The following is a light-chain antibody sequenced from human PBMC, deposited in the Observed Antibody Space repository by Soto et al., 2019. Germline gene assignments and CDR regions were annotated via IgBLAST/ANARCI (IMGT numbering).Light chain of an antibody. CDR1: QGISVW. CDR2: AAS. V-gene: IGKV1-12*01. Sequence: DIQMTQSPSSVSASVGDRVTITCRASQGISVWLAWYQQKPGRAPKLLIYAASNLESGVPSRFSGCGSGTDFTLTISSLQPEDFATYYCQQANGFPLTFGGGTKVEIK. J-gene: IGKJ4*01. CDR3: QQANGFPLT.